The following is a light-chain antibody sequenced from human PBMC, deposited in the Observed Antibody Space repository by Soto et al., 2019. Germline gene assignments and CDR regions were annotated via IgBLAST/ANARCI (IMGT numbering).Light chain of an antibody. CDR3: QQYGYSAT. CDR2: GAS. CDR1: QSVSSSY. Sequence: EIVLTQSPGTLSLSPGERATLSCRASQSVSSSYLAWYQQKPGQPPRLLIYGASSRATGIPDRFSGSGSGTDFTLTISRLEPEDFAVYYCQQYGYSATFGGGTKVDIK. J-gene: IGKJ4*01. V-gene: IGKV3-20*01.